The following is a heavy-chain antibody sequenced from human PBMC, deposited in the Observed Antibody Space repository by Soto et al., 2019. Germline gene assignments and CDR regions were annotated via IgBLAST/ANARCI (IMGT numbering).Heavy chain of an antibody. CDR1: GFTFGDSY. Sequence: KPGGSLRLSCAGSGFTFGDSYMSWSRQAPGKGLEWLSYISPGSRYPAYADSVKGRFTISRDNARRSLFLQMTSLTAEDTAMYYCVRGGGGGLFDPWGQGTMVTVSS. D-gene: IGHD2-15*01. CDR3: VRGGGGGLFDP. CDR2: ISPGSRYP. V-gene: IGHV3-11*06. J-gene: IGHJ5*02.